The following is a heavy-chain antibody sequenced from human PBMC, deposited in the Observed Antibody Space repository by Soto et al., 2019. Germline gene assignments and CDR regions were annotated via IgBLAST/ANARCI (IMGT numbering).Heavy chain of an antibody. CDR2: INPRGGRT. CDR1: GYTFISYY. J-gene: IGHJ6*02. Sequence: GASVKVSCKASGYTFISYYLHWVRPAPGQGLEWMGIINPRGGRTVYAHKFQGRVTITTDTSTNTVYMDLSSLRSEDIAVYYCARAQKGYKLLSSFWMDVWGQGTTVTVSS. V-gene: IGHV1-46*03. D-gene: IGHD2-21*01. CDR3: ARAQKGYKLLSSFWMDV.